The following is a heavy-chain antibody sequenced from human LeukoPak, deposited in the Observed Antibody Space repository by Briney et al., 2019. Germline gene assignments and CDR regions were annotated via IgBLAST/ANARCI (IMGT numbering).Heavy chain of an antibody. V-gene: IGHV3-74*01. CDR1: GFTFSNFW. CDR2: IYGDGSFT. D-gene: IGHD3-22*01. Sequence: GGSLRLSCAASGFTFSNFWMHWVRQAPGKGLVWVALIYGDGSFTRYADSVKGRSTISRDNAKNTVYLQMNSLRVEDTAVHHCARVYETNGYLYWGQGSLVTVSS. CDR3: ARVYETNGYLY. J-gene: IGHJ4*02.